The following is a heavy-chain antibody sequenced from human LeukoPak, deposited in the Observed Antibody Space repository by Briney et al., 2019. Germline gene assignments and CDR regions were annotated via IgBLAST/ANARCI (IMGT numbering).Heavy chain of an antibody. CDR1: GGSISSYY. V-gene: IGHV4-59*08. CDR3: ARRTSIYGDYVHDY. Sequence: PSETLSLTCTVSGGSISSYYWSWIRQPPGKGLEWIGYIYYSGSTNYNPSLKSRVTISVDTSKNQFSLKLSSVTAADTAVYYCARRTSIYGDYVHDYWGQGTLVTVSS. J-gene: IGHJ4*02. D-gene: IGHD4-17*01. CDR2: IYYSGST.